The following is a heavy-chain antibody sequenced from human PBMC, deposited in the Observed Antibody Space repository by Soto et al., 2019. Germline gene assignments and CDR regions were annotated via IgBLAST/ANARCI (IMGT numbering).Heavy chain of an antibody. CDR2: ISSSSSYI. CDR3: AVKGLRYFDWFLAS. CDR1: GFTFSSYS. J-gene: IGHJ5*02. Sequence: EVQLVESGGGLVKPGGSLRLSCAASGFTFSSYSMNWVRQAPGKALEWVSSISSSSSYIYYADSVKGRFTISRDNAKNSLYLQMNSLRAEDTAVYYCAVKGLRYFDWFLASWGQGTLVTVSS. V-gene: IGHV3-21*01. D-gene: IGHD3-9*01.